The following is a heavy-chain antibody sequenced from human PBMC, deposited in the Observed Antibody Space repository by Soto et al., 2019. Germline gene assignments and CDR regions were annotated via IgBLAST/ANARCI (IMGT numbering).Heavy chain of an antibody. J-gene: IGHJ6*02. CDR2: ISAYNGET. Sequence: QIRLEQSESEVKKPGASVRVSCKASGYTFATYGFSWVRQAPGQGLEWMGWISAYNGETRLAERFQGRVTMTTDTATATGYMNLRSMRTDDTAVYYCARTCPLGACYKHDLYKYGLDGWGQGTTSIVSS. D-gene: IGHD2-8*01. V-gene: IGHV1-18*04. CDR1: GYTFATYG. CDR3: ARTCPLGACYKHDLYKYGLDG.